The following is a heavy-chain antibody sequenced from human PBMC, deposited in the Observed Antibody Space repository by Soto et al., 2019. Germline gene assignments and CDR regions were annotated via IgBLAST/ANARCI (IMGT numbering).Heavy chain of an antibody. J-gene: IGHJ6*03. Sequence: ASVKVSCKASGYTFTSYDINWVRQAAGQGLEWMGIINPSSGSTSYAQKFQGRVTMTRDTSTSTVYMELSSLRSEDTAVYYCARVAARKSYYYYMDVWGKGTTVTVSS. CDR3: ARVAARKSYYYYMDV. D-gene: IGHD6-13*01. CDR1: GYTFTSYD. CDR2: INPSSGST. V-gene: IGHV1-46*03.